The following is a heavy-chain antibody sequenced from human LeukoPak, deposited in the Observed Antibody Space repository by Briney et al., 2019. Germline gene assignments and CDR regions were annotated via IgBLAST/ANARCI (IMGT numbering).Heavy chain of an antibody. CDR2: INPTGCST. CDR1: GYTFTRYY. J-gene: IGHJ4*02. CDR3: ARAPVSAYCGGDCYSPAFDY. D-gene: IGHD2-21*02. Sequence: APGKVSCKASGYTFTRYYMHWVGQAPGQRGEGVGRINPTGCSTSYAQKFQGRVTMPRDMSTTTVYMELSSLRSEDTAVYYCARAPVSAYCGGDCYSPAFDYWGQGTLVTVSS. V-gene: IGHV1-46*01.